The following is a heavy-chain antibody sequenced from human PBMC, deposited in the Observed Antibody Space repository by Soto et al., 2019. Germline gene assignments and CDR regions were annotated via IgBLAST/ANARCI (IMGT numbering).Heavy chain of an antibody. V-gene: IGHV1-18*01. CDR1: GYTFASFG. CDR3: ARDSRAYCSGITCPYFDH. J-gene: IGHJ4*02. D-gene: IGHD2-15*01. Sequence: ASVKVSCKASGYTFASFGFSWVRQAPGQGLEWMAWISADNGDTNNAQKFQGRVILTTDTSTSTAYMELRSLRSDDTAVYYCARDSRAYCSGITCPYFDHWGQGTLVTVSS. CDR2: ISADNGDT.